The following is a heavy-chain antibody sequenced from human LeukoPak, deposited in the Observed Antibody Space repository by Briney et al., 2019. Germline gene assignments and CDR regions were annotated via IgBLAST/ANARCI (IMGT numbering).Heavy chain of an antibody. CDR1: GYRFTSYW. V-gene: IGHV5-51*01. CDR3: AKTDVLLWFGESSPYYFDY. J-gene: IGHJ4*02. Sequence: GESLQISCKGSGYRFTSYWIGWVRQMPGKGLEWMGIIYPGDSDTRYSPSFQGQVTISADKSISTAYLQWSSLKASDTAMYYCAKTDVLLWFGESSPYYFDYWGQGTLVTVSS. D-gene: IGHD3-10*01. CDR2: IYPGDSDT.